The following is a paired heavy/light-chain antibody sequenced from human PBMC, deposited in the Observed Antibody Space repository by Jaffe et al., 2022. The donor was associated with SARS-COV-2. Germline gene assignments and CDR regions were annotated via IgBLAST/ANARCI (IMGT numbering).Light chain of an antibody. CDR2: DNS. CDR3: AAWDDSLSHYV. CDR1: TSNIGRNT. V-gene: IGLV1-44*01. J-gene: IGLJ1*01. Sequence: QSMLTQPPSASGTPGQRVSISCSGSTSNIGRNTVNWYQQLPGTAPRMLIYDNSQRPSGVPDRFSGSRSGTSASLAISGLQSEDEADYYCAAWDDSLSHYVFGAGTKVTVL.
Heavy chain of an antibody. CDR3: ALQYYDDSSGWF. J-gene: IGHJ1*01. V-gene: IGHV3-48*01. CDR1: GATFNRHP. D-gene: IGHD3-22*01. Sequence: EVQLVESGGGLVQPGGSLRLSCAASGATFNRHPMNWVRQAPGEGLEWVSYISRDGNTIYYADSVKGRFTISRDNAKNSLFLQMGSLRAEDTAVYYCALQYYDDSSGWFWGQGTLVTVSS. CDR2: ISRDGNTI.